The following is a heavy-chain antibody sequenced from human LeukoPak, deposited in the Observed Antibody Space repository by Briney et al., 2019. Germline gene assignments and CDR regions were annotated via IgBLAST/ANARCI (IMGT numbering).Heavy chain of an antibody. CDR3: ARVEVRYSSGWYADY. V-gene: IGHV3-30*03. D-gene: IGHD6-19*01. CDR1: GFTFSSYG. Sequence: GGSLRLSCAASGFTFSSYGMHWVRQAPGKGLEWVAVISYDGSNKYYADSVKGRFTISRDNSKNTLYLQMNSLRAEDTAVYYCARVEVRYSSGWYADYWGQGTLVTVSS. CDR2: ISYDGSNK. J-gene: IGHJ4*02.